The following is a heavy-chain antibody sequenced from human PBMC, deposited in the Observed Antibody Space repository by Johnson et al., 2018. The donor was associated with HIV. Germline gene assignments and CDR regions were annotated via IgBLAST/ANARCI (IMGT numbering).Heavy chain of an antibody. D-gene: IGHD3-22*01. CDR2: IKQDGSEK. V-gene: IGHV3-7*03. J-gene: IGHJ3*02. CDR3: TTDHSSADDAFDI. CDR1: GFTFSSYA. Sequence: VQLVESGGGLVQPGGSLRLSCAASGFTFSSYAMSWVRQAPGKGLEWVANIKQDGSEKHYVDSVKGRFTISRDNAKNSLYLQMNSLKTEDTAVYYCTTDHSSADDAFDIWGQGTMVTVSS.